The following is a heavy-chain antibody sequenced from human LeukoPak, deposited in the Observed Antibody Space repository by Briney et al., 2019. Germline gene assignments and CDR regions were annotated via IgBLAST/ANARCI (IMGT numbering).Heavy chain of an antibody. J-gene: IGHJ5*02. CDR2: IYTSGST. CDR3: ARVPRYGWFDP. V-gene: IGHV4-61*02. D-gene: IGHD5-18*01. CDR1: GGSISSGSYY. Sequence: SETLSLTCTVSGGSISSGSYYWSWIRQPAGKGLEWIGRIYTSGSTNYNPSLKSRVTISVDTSKNQFSLKLSSVTAADTAVYYCARVPRYGWFDPWGQGTLVTVSS.